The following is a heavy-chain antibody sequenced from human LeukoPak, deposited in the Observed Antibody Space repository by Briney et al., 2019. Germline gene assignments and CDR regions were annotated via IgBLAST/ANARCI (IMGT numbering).Heavy chain of an antibody. CDR2: IIPIFGTA. J-gene: IGHJ6*03. CDR3: ARGENLDYYMDV. Sequence: ASVKVSCKASGYTFTSYAMNWVRQAPGQGLEWMGGIIPIFGTANYAQKFQGRVTITADESTSTAYMELSSLRSEDTAVYYCARGENLDYYMDVWGKGTTVTVSS. V-gene: IGHV1-69*13. CDR1: GYTFTSYA.